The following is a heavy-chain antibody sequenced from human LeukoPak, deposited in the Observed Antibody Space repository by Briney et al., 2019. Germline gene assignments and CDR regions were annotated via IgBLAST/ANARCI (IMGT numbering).Heavy chain of an antibody. CDR2: ISSSSSYI. CDR1: GFTFSSYS. J-gene: IGHJ6*02. V-gene: IGHV3-21*01. D-gene: IGHD3-10*01. CDR3: ARDSDITMVRGVIIEDYYGMDV. Sequence: GGSLRLSYAASGFTFSSYSMNWVRQAPGKGLEWVSSISSSSSYIYYADSVKGRFTISRDNAKNSLYLQMNSLRAEDTAVYYCARDSDITMVRGVIIEDYYGMDVWGQGTTVTVSS.